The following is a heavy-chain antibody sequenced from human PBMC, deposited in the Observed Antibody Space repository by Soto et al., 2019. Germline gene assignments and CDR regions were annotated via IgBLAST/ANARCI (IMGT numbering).Heavy chain of an antibody. Sequence: GGSLRLSCAASGFTFSSYAMSWVRQAPGKGLEWVSAISGSGGSTYYADSVKGRFTISRDNSKNTLYLQMNSLRAEDTAVYYCASSSWYYNYYYGMDVWGQGTTVTVSS. CDR3: ASSSWYYNYYYGMDV. J-gene: IGHJ6*02. V-gene: IGHV3-23*01. CDR2: ISGSGGST. D-gene: IGHD6-13*01. CDR1: GFTFSSYA.